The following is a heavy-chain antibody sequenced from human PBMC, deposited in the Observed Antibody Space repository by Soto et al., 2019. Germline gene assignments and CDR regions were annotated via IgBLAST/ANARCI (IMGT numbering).Heavy chain of an antibody. CDR3: ARETVGANFDYFDS. D-gene: IGHD1-26*01. CDR2: IYYSGST. CDR1: GGSVSSGSYY. J-gene: IGHJ4*02. V-gene: IGHV4-61*01. Sequence: QVQLQESGPGLVKPSETLSLTCTVSGGSVSSGSYYWSWIRQPPGKGLEWIGYIYYSGSTNYNPSLKSRVTISVDTSKNQFSLKLSSVTAADTAVYYCARETVGANFDYFDSWGQGTLVTVSS.